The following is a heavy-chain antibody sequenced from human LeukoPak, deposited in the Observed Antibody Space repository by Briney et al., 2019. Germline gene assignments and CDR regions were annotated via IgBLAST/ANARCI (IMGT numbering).Heavy chain of an antibody. D-gene: IGHD5/OR15-5a*01. CDR1: GYSFTSYW. J-gene: IGHJ3*02. Sequence: GESLKISCKGSGYSFTSYWIGWVRQMPGNGLEWMGIIYPGDSDTRYSPSFQGQVTISADKSISTAYLQWSSLKASDTAMYYCGRSVSRIRGAFDIWGQGTMVTVSS. CDR2: IYPGDSDT. CDR3: GRSVSRIRGAFDI. V-gene: IGHV5-51*01.